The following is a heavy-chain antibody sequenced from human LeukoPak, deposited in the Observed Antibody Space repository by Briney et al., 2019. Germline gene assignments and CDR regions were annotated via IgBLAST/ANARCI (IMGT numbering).Heavy chain of an antibody. CDR3: ASWGYYDSSGYYQIDY. CDR2: IYSGGST. V-gene: IGHV3-66*02. CDR1: GFTVSSNY. D-gene: IGHD3-22*01. Sequence: QPGGSLRLSCAASGFTVSSNYMSWVRRALGKGLEWVSVIYSGGSTYYADSVKGRFTISRDNSTNTLYLQMNSLRAEDTAVYYCASWGYYDSSGYYQIDYWGQGTLVTVSS. J-gene: IGHJ4*02.